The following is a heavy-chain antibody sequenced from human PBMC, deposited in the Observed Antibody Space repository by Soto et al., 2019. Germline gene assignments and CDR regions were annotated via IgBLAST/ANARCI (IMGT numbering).Heavy chain of an antibody. CDR2: INPSGGST. CDR1: GYTFTSYY. V-gene: IGHV1-46*01. Sequence: QVQLVQSGAEVKKPGASVKVSCKASGYTFTSYYMHWVRQAPGQGLEWMGIINPSGGSTSYAQKFQGRVTMTRDTSTSTVYMELSSLRSEDTAVYYCASLTMMETYTRAFDIWGQGTMVTVSS. CDR3: ASLTMMETYTRAFDI. J-gene: IGHJ3*02. D-gene: IGHD3-22*01.